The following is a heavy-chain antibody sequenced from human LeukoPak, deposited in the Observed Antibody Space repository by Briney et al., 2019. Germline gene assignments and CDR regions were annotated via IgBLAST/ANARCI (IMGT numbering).Heavy chain of an antibody. CDR1: GFTFSSYA. CDR3: ARAYSSGWYFDY. Sequence: GGSLRLSCAASGFTFSSYAMHWVRQAPGKGLEWVAVISYDGSNKYYADSVKGRFTISRDNSKNTLYLQMNSLRAEDTAVYYCARAYSSGWYFDYWGQGTLVTVSS. CDR2: ISYDGSNK. D-gene: IGHD6-19*01. J-gene: IGHJ4*02. V-gene: IGHV3-30-3*01.